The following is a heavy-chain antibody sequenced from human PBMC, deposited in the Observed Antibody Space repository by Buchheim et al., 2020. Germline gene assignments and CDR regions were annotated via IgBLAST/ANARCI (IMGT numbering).Heavy chain of an antibody. J-gene: IGHJ6*02. D-gene: IGHD6-6*01. CDR2: ISAYNGNT. CDR3: AREDGMAARSVYYYYYGMDV. V-gene: IGHV1-18*04. CDR1: GYTFTTYT. Sequence: QVQLVQSGAEVKKPGASVKVSCKASGYTFTTYTISWVRQAPGQGLEWMGWISAYNGNTNYAQKLQGRLTMTTDTSTSTAYLELRSLRSDDTAVYYCAREDGMAARSVYYYYYGMDVWGQGTT.